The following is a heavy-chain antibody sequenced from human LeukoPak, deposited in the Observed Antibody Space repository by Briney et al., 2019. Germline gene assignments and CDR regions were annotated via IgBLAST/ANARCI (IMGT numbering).Heavy chain of an antibody. Sequence: GGSLRLSCATSGFTSANAWLSWVRQAPGEGLQWVGHIKSQTEGATTDYATPVKGRFTIWRDDSANTLYLQMNGLRTDDTAVYYCATGGHYFGSWGQGTLVTVSS. V-gene: IGHV3-15*01. J-gene: IGHJ4*02. CDR3: ATGGHYFGS. CDR2: IKSQTEGATT. CDR1: GFTSANAW.